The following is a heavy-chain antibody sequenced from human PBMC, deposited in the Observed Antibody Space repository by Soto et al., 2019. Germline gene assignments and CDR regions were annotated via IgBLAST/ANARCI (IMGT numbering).Heavy chain of an antibody. CDR1: GGSFSGYY. V-gene: IGHV4-34*01. CDR2: INHSGST. D-gene: IGHD2-2*01. Sequence: SQTLSLTCAVYGGSFSGYYWSWIRQPPGKGLEWIGEINHSGSTNYNPSLKSRVTISADTSKNQFSLKLSSVTAADTAVYYCARDSIVVVPADWFDPWGQGTLVTVSS. J-gene: IGHJ5*02. CDR3: ARDSIVVVPADWFDP.